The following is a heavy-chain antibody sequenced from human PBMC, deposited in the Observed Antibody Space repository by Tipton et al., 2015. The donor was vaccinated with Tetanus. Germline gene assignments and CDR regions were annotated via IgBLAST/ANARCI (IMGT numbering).Heavy chain of an antibody. D-gene: IGHD1-26*01. Sequence: QVQLVQSGAEVKRPGASVKVSCKASGYTFTNYGINWVRQAPGQGLEWMGWISAYSGNTKYPQKLQGRVTMTTDTSTSTAYMELRSLRSGDTAVYYCARARWQSGGPYYFGYWGQGIMVTVSS. J-gene: IGHJ4*02. V-gene: IGHV1-18*01. CDR3: ARARWQSGGPYYFGY. CDR2: ISAYSGNT. CDR1: GYTFTNYG.